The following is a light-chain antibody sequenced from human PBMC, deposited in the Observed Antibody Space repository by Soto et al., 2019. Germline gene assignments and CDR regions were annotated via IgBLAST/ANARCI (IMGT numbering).Light chain of an antibody. V-gene: IGKV1-5*03. CDR3: QQYDVLPPT. CDR1: QSISSW. Sequence: DIQMTQSPSTLSASVGDRVTITCRASQSISSWLAWYQQKPGKAPKLLIYKASSLESGVPSRFSGSGSGTEFTLTISSLQPDDFATYYCQQYDVLPPTFGQGTRLEIK. J-gene: IGKJ5*01. CDR2: KAS.